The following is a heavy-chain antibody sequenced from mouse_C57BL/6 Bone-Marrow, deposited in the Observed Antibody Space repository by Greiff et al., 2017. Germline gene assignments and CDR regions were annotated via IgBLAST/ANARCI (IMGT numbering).Heavy chain of an antibody. CDR3: ARTARLYYYAMDD. D-gene: IGHD3-1*01. CDR2: INPSNGGT. Sequence: VQLQQSGAELVKPGASVKLSCKASGYTFTSYWMHWVKQRPGQGLEWIGNINPSNGGTYYNEKFKGKATLTIDKSSNTAYLQLSSLTSEDSAVYYCARTARLYYYAMDDWGQGTSVTVSS. CDR1: GYTFTSYW. V-gene: IGHV1-53*01. J-gene: IGHJ4*01.